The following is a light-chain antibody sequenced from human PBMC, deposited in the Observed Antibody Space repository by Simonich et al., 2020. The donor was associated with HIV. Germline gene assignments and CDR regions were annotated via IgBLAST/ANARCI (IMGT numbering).Light chain of an antibody. J-gene: IGKJ2*01. CDR2: DAS. CDR3: QQYDILPYT. V-gene: IGKV1-33*01. Sequence: DIQMTQSPSSLSASVGDRVTITCQASQDIDNYLNWYQQKPGKAPKLRIYDASSLETGVPSRFSGSGSGTYFTFTISSLQPEDIATYYCQQYDILPYTFGQGTKLEIK. CDR1: QDIDNY.